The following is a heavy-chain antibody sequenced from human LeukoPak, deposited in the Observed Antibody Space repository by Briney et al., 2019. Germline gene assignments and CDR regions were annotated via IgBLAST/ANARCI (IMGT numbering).Heavy chain of an antibody. CDR2: IYYSGST. CDR1: GGSISSGGYS. D-gene: IGHD3-22*01. J-gene: IGHJ4*02. V-gene: IGHV4-61*08. CDR3: ARDRDYDSSGYDY. Sequence: SETLSLTCAVSGGSISSGGYSWSWIRQPPGKGLEWIGYIYYSGSTSYNPSLKSRVTISVDTSKNQFSLKLSSVTAADTAVYYCARDRDYDSSGYDYWGQGTLVTVSS.